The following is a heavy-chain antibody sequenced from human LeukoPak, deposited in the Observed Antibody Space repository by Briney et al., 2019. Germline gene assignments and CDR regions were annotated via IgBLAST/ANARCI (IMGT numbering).Heavy chain of an antibody. D-gene: IGHD3-3*01. V-gene: IGHV4-4*09. CDR1: GGSISSYY. CDR2: IYTSGST. CDR3: ARASYYDPPRAYYYCMDI. Sequence: SETLSLTCTVSGGSISSYYWSWIRQPPGKGLEWIGYIYTSGSTNYNPSLKSRVTISVDTSKNQFSLKLSSVTAADTAVYYCARASYYDPPRAYYYCMDIWGKGTTVTVSS. J-gene: IGHJ6*03.